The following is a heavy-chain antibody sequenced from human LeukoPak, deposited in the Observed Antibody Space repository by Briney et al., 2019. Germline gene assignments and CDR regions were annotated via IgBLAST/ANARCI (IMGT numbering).Heavy chain of an antibody. D-gene: IGHD4-17*01. V-gene: IGHV3-23*01. CDR3: ASIADYGDYVGY. CDR1: GFTFSSYA. J-gene: IGHJ4*02. Sequence: QPGGSLRLSCAASGFTFSSYAMSWVRQAPGKGLEWVSAISGSGGSTYYADSVKGRFTISRDNSKNTLYLQMNSLRAEDTAVYYRASIADYGDYVGYWGQGTLVTVSS. CDR2: ISGSGGST.